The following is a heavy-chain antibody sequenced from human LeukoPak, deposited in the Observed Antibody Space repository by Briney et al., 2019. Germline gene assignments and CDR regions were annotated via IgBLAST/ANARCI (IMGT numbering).Heavy chain of an antibody. CDR1: GFTFSSYS. V-gene: IGHV3-21*01. CDR2: ISSSSSLI. D-gene: IGHD6-13*01. J-gene: IGHJ6*03. Sequence: GGSLRLSCAASGFTFSSYSMNWVRQAPGRGLEWISCISSSSSLIFYSDTVRGRFTISRDNAKNLLYLHMNSLRVEDTAVYYCAKVDRGDYSSSPVPYYNYYMNVWGKGTTVTVSS. CDR3: AKVDRGDYSSSPVPYYNYYMNV.